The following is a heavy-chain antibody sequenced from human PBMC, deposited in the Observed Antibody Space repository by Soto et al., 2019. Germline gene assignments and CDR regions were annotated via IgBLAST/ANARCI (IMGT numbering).Heavy chain of an antibody. J-gene: IGHJ4*02. CDR1: GFTFSSYG. Sequence: GGSLRLSCAASGFTFSSYGMHWVRQAPGKGLEWVAVISYDGSNKYYADSVKGRFTISRDNSKNTLYLQMNSLRAEDTAVYYCAKDHQSAGPIDYWGQGTLVTVS. D-gene: IGHD6-13*01. CDR3: AKDHQSAGPIDY. CDR2: ISYDGSNK. V-gene: IGHV3-30*18.